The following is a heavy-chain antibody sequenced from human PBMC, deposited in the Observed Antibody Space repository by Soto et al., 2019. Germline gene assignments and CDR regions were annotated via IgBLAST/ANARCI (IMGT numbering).Heavy chain of an antibody. CDR2: IFYSGST. J-gene: IGHJ4*02. CDR3: ASTEDFFDY. V-gene: IGHV4-31*03. Sequence: ASETLSLTCSVSGVSLTSGTYYWSWIRQHPGKGLEWIGYIFYSGSTDYNPSLKSRGNISVDTSKNQFSLKLSSVTAADTAVYYCASTEDFFDYWGRRTRVTVSS. CDR1: GVSLTSGTYY.